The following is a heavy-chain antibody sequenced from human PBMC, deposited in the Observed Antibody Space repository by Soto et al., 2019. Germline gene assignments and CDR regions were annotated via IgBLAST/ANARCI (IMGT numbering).Heavy chain of an antibody. CDR1: GGSVSSGSYY. V-gene: IGHV4-61*01. Sequence: QVQLQESGSGLVKPSETLSLTCTVSGGSVSSGSYYWSWIRQPPGKGLEWIGYIYYSGSTNYNPSLKSRVTISVDTSKNQFSLKLSSVTAADTAVYYCARAGVGSSWYFVWFDPWGQGTLVTVSS. CDR2: IYYSGST. CDR3: ARAGVGSSWYFVWFDP. D-gene: IGHD6-13*01. J-gene: IGHJ5*02.